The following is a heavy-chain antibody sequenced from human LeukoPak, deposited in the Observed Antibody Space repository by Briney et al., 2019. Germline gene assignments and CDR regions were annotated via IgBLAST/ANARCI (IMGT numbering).Heavy chain of an antibody. CDR1: GGSFSGYY. D-gene: IGHD3-16*02. J-gene: IGHJ4*02. Sequence: SETLSLTCAVYGGSFSGYYWSWIRQPPGKGLEWIGEINHSGSTNYNPSLKSRVTISVDTSKNQFSLKLSSVTAADTAVYSCAALHLDYGGKGTLVTVS. CDR3: AALHLDY. CDR2: INHSGST. V-gene: IGHV4-34*01.